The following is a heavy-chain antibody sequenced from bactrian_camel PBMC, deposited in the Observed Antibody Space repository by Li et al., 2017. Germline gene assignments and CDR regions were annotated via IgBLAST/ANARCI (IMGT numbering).Heavy chain of an antibody. D-gene: IGHD6*01. CDR2: INGGGART. V-gene: IGHV3S40*01. J-gene: IGHJ7*01. Sequence: LSCAASGFSFSTHAMIWVRLAPGKGLEWVSGINGGGARTYYADSVRGRFTISKDNEKNTLYLQMTNLKLEDTAMYYCAKRLDTGSWSRYLYGMDYWGKGTQVTVS. CDR1: GFSFSTHA.